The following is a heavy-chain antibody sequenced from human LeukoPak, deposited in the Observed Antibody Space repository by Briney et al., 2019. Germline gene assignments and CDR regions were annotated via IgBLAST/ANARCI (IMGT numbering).Heavy chain of an antibody. Sequence: SETLSLTCTVSGGSIGSYYWSWIRQPPGKGLEWIGYIYYSGSTNYNPSLKSRVTISVDTSKNQFSLKLSSVTAADTAVYYCARHHDYGGLDWGQGTLVTVSS. D-gene: IGHD4-23*01. CDR2: IYYSGST. J-gene: IGHJ4*02. CDR3: ARHHDYGGLD. CDR1: GGSIGSYY. V-gene: IGHV4-59*08.